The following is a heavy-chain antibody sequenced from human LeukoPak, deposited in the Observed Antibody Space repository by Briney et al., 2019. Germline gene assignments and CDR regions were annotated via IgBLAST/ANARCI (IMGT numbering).Heavy chain of an antibody. CDR1: GFTFSSYA. CDR3: AKGYSSGWYLYYFDY. CDR2: ISGSGGST. D-gene: IGHD6-19*01. J-gene: IGHJ4*02. V-gene: IGHV3-23*01. Sequence: GGSLRLSCAASGFTFSSYAMGWVRQAPGKGLEWVSAISGSGGSTYYADSVKGRFTISRDNSKNTLYLQMNSLRAEDTAVYYCAKGYSSGWYLYYFDYWGQGTLVTVSS.